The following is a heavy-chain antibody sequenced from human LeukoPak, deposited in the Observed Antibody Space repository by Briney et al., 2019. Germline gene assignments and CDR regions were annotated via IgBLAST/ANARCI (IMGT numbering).Heavy chain of an antibody. V-gene: IGHV1-69*05. D-gene: IGHD3-22*01. Sequence: SVKVSCKASGGTLSSYAISWVRQAPGQGLEWMGRIIPIFGTANYAQKFQGRVTITTDESTSTAYMELSSLRSEDTAVYYCARNQRYYDSSGSFTQGYYFDYWGQGTLVTVSS. CDR1: GGTLSSYA. J-gene: IGHJ4*02. CDR2: IIPIFGTA. CDR3: ARNQRYYDSSGSFTQGYYFDY.